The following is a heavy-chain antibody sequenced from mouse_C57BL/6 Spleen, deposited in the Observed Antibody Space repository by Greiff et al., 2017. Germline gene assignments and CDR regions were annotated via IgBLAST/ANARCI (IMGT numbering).Heavy chain of an antibody. J-gene: IGHJ3*01. CDR3: AREGYYGSSSWFAY. Sequence: LQESGAELVRPGASVKLSCKASGYTFTDYYINWVKQRPGQGLEWIARIYPGSGNTYYNEKFKGKATLTAEKSSSTAYMQLSSLTSEDSAVYFCAREGYYGSSSWFAYWGQGTLVTVSA. CDR2: IYPGSGNT. CDR1: GYTFTDYY. D-gene: IGHD1-1*01. V-gene: IGHV1-76*01.